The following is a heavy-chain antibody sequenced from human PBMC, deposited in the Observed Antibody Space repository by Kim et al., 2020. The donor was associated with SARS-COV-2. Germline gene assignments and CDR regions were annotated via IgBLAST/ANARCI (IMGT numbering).Heavy chain of an antibody. D-gene: IGHD3-10*01. CDR2: IGITGGNT. J-gene: IGHJ6*02. CDR3: ARGFFRDGFDV. CDR1: GFTFTSYA. Sequence: GGSLRLSCEASGFTFTSYAMTWVRQAPGKGLEWVASIGITGGNTYYADSVKGRFTISMDNSRDTLFLHMNSLRAEDTAVYYCARGFFRDGFDVWGQGTTVTVSS. V-gene: IGHV3-23*01.